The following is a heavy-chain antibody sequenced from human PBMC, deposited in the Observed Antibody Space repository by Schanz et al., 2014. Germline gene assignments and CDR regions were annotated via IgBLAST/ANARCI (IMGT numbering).Heavy chain of an antibody. CDR3: ARKMKVGVYGGKGHDSLDI. V-gene: IGHV3-74*01. CDR1: GFTFSAYA. Sequence: EVQLLESGGGLVQPGGSLRLSCAASGFTFSAYAMHWVRQDPGKGLVWVARINSVGSNTDYADSVTGRFTISRDNAKNTLYLQMNTLRAEDTAVYYCARKMKVGVYGGKGHDSLDIWGQGTMVTVSS. CDR2: INSVGSNT. D-gene: IGHD3-22*01. J-gene: IGHJ3*02.